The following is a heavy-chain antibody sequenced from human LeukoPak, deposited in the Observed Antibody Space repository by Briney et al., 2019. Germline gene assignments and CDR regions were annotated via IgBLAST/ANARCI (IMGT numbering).Heavy chain of an antibody. CDR1: GFTFSSYG. Sequence: PGGSLRLSCAASGFTFSSYGMNWVRQAPGKGLEWVSYISSSSSTIYYADSVKGRFTISRDNAKNSLYLQMNSLRAEDTAVYYCARDRTTVVTPFDYWGQGTLVTVSS. D-gene: IGHD4-23*01. J-gene: IGHJ4*02. CDR3: ARDRTTVVTPFDY. V-gene: IGHV3-48*01. CDR2: ISSSSSTI.